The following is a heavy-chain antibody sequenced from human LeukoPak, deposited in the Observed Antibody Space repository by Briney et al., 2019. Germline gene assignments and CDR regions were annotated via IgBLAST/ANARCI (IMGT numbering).Heavy chain of an antibody. J-gene: IGHJ6*03. CDR3: ARDGEHSSWSNYYYYMDV. D-gene: IGHD2-2*01. Sequence: GGSLRLSCEASGSTLSDNYMSWVRQAPGKGLEWVANIKQDGSEKYYVDSVKGRFTISRDNAKNSLYLQMNSLRAEDTAVYYCARDGEHSSWSNYYYYMDVWGKGTTVTVSS. V-gene: IGHV3-7*01. CDR1: GSTLSDNY. CDR2: IKQDGSEK.